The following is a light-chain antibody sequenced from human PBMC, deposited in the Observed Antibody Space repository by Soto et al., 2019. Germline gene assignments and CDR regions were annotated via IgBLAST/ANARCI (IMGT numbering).Light chain of an antibody. Sequence: QSALTQPASVSGSPGQSITISCTGTSSDIGSYNYISWYQQYPDKGPKLMIYGVTNRPSGVSNRFSGSKSGYTASLTISGLQAKDEDDYYCCSYTTTTAYVFGTGTKVTVL. V-gene: IGLV2-14*03. J-gene: IGLJ1*01. CDR3: CSYTTTTAYV. CDR1: SSDIGSYNY. CDR2: GVT.